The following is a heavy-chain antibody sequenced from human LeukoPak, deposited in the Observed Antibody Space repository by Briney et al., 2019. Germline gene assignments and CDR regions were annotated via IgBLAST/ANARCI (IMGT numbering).Heavy chain of an antibody. J-gene: IGHJ4*02. Sequence: PGGSLRLSCAASGFTFSSYAMSWVRQAPGKGLEWASAIGGSGGSTYYADSVKGRFTISRDNSKNTLYLQMNSLRAEDTAVYYCAKDILSWRGSHDYWGQGTLVTVSS. V-gene: IGHV3-23*01. CDR2: IGGSGGST. CDR1: GFTFSSYA. D-gene: IGHD1-26*01. CDR3: AKDILSWRGSHDY.